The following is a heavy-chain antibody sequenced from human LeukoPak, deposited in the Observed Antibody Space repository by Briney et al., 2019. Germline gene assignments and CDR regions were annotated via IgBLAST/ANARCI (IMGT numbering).Heavy chain of an antibody. CDR1: GFTFSSYS. Sequence: GGSLRLSCAASGFTFSSYSMNWVRQAPGKGLEWVSSISSSSSYIYYADSVKGRFTISRDNAKNSLYLQMNSLRAEDTAVYYCARDSGYCSGGSCYSDGDYWGQGTLVTVSS. CDR2: ISSSSSYI. CDR3: ARDSGYCSGGSCYSDGDY. J-gene: IGHJ4*02. D-gene: IGHD2-15*01. V-gene: IGHV3-21*01.